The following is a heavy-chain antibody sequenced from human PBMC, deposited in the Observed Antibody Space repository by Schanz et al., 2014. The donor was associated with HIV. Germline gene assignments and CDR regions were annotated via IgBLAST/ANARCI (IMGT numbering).Heavy chain of an antibody. CDR3: AKDRGALGASTWDFHY. CDR2: ISYDGSNS. D-gene: IGHD3-16*01. CDR1: GFTFSNYG. V-gene: IGHV3-30*18. J-gene: IGHJ4*02. Sequence: VQLVESGGGLVKPGGSLRLSCAASGFTFSNYGMHWVRQAPGKGVEWVAVISYDGSNSYYADSVKGRFTISRDNSKTTLYMQVDSLRGEDTAVYYCAKDRGALGASTWDFHYWGQGTLVTVSS.